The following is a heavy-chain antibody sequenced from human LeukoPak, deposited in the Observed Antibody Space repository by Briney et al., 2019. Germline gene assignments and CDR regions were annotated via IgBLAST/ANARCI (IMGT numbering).Heavy chain of an antibody. CDR1: GFSFSDYG. V-gene: IGHV3-30*02. CDR2: IRHDGNKK. J-gene: IGHJ6*03. CDR3: ARQRPPYSSPPYMDV. Sequence: GGSLRLSCGASGFSFSDYGMHWVRQAPGKGLEWVAFIRHDGNKKYLPDSMKGRFSVSRDNSNNTLYLQMNSLRAEDTAVYYCARQRPPYSSPPYMDVWGKGTTVTVSS. D-gene: IGHD6-13*01.